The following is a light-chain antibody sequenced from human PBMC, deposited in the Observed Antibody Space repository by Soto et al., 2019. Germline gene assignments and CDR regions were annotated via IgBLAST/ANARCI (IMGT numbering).Light chain of an antibody. Sequence: QSALIQPRSVSGSPGQSVTISCTGTRRDLGAYNYVSWYQQHPGKAPKLMIYDVNRRPSGVPDRFSGSKSGNTASLTISGLQAEDEADYYCCSFAGSDTVFGGGTKLTVL. V-gene: IGLV2-11*01. CDR2: DVN. J-gene: IGLJ2*01. CDR3: CSFAGSDTV. CDR1: RRDLGAYNY.